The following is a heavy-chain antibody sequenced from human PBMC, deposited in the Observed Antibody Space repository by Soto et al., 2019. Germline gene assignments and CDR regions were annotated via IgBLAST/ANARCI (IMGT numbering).Heavy chain of an antibody. D-gene: IGHD1-7*01. V-gene: IGHV3-30*18. Sequence: WIRQPPGKGLEWVAVITYDGSNKYYADSVKGRFTISRDNSKDTLSLHLNTLKPEDTAVYHCAKDRVGGTFYTPLGFWGQGTLVTVSS. J-gene: IGHJ4*02. CDR2: ITYDGSNK. CDR3: AKDRVGGTFYTPLGF.